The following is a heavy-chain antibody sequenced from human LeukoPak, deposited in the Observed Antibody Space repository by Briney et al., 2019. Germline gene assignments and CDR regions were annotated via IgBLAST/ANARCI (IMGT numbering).Heavy chain of an antibody. Sequence: GESLKISCKGPGYSFTNYWIGWVRQMPGKGLEWVGIIYPGDSNTRYSPSFQGQVTMSADKSISTAYLQWSSLKASDTAIYYCARRLQDSTGYYYLDAFDIWGQGTLVTVSS. CDR2: IYPGDSNT. J-gene: IGHJ3*02. V-gene: IGHV5-51*01. CDR3: ARRLQDSTGYYYLDAFDI. D-gene: IGHD3-22*01. CDR1: GYSFTNYW.